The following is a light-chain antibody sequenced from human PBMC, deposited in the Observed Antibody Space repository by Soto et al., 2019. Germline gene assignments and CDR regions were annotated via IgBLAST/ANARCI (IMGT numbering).Light chain of an antibody. CDR2: KAS. CDR1: QSISSW. CDR3: QQYNSYST. V-gene: IGKV1-5*03. J-gene: IGKJ1*01. Sequence: DIQMTQSPSTLSASVGDRVTITCRASQSISSWLAWYQQKPGKAPKLLIYKASSLESGVPSRFSGSGSGTEFTLTISSLQPDDFAPYYCQQYNSYSTFGQGTKVAIK.